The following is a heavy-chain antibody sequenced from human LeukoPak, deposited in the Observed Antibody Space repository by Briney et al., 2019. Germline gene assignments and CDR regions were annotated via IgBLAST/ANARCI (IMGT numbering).Heavy chain of an antibody. CDR3: AKDIAGDHGFYYYGMDV. CDR1: GFTFDDYA. CDR2: ISWNSGSI. J-gene: IGHJ6*02. V-gene: IGHV3-9*01. D-gene: IGHD4-17*01. Sequence: GGSLRLSCAASGFTFDDYAMHWVRQAPGKGLEWVSGISWNSGSIGYADSVKGRFTISRDNAKNSLYLQMNSLRAEDTVLYYCAKDIAGDHGFYYYGMDVWGQGTTVTVSS.